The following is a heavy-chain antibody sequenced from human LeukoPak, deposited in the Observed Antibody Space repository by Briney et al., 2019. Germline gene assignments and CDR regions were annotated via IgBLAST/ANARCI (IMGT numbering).Heavy chain of an antibody. CDR2: ITARADST. D-gene: IGHD5-18*01. Sequence: QPGGPLRLSCAASGFTFSNYAMSWVRQAPGKGLEWVSGITARADSTYYADSVKGRVTTSRDNSKNTLYLQMNGLRAEDTAVYYCARDSPRGYSYGYHDYWGQGTLVTVSS. CDR3: ARDSPRGYSYGYHDY. J-gene: IGHJ4*02. V-gene: IGHV3-23*01. CDR1: GFTFSNYA.